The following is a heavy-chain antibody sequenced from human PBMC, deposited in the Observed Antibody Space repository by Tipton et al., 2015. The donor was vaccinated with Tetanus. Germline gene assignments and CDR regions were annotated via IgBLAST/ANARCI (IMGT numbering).Heavy chain of an antibody. D-gene: IGHD1-14*01. CDR1: GGSISSSSYY. CDR3: ARLGPLNDGNTDPYFDY. J-gene: IGHJ4*02. Sequence: TLSLTCTVSGGSISSSSYYWGWIRQPPGKGLEWIGSIYYSGSTYYNPSLKSRVTISVDTSKNQFSLKLSSVTAADTAVYYCARLGPLNDGNTDPYFDYWGQGTLVTVSS. CDR2: IYYSGST. V-gene: IGHV4-39*01.